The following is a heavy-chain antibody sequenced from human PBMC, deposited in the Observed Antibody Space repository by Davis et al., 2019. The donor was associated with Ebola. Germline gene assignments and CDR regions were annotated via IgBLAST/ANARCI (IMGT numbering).Heavy chain of an antibody. J-gene: IGHJ6*02. V-gene: IGHV1-69*13. CDR2: IIPIFGTV. D-gene: IGHD3-10*01. CDR3: AFGVRYYYYGMDV. CDR1: GGTFSSYA. Sequence: SVKVSRKASGGTFSSYAISWVRQAPGQGLEWMGGIIPIFGTVNYAQKFQGRVTITADESTSTAYMELSSLRSEDTAVYYCAFGVRYYYYGMDVWGQGTTVTVSS.